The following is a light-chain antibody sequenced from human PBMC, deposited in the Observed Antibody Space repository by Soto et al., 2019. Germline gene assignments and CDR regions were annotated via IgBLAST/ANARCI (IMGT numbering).Light chain of an antibody. CDR1: SSDVGSYNY. Sequence: QSALTQPASVSGSPGQSITISCTGTSSDVGSYNYVSWYQQPPGKAPKLIIYEVSNRPSGVSNRFSGSKSGNTASLTISGLQAEDEANYYCSSFTTSNTWVFGGGTELTVL. CDR2: EVS. CDR3: SSFTTSNTWV. V-gene: IGLV2-14*01. J-gene: IGLJ3*02.